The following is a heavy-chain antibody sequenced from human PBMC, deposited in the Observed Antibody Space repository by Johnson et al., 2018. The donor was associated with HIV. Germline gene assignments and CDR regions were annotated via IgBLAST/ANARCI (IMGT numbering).Heavy chain of an antibody. CDR2: ISYAGSNH. J-gene: IGHJ3*02. CDR1: GFTFSSYA. D-gene: IGHD6-13*01. V-gene: IGHV3-30*04. Sequence: QVQLVESGGDVVQPGRSLRLSCAASGFTFSSYAMHWVRQAPGKGLEWVAVISYAGSNHYYADSVKGRFTISRDNSKNTLYLQMNSLRAEDTAVYYCAKVRRGSSWYIAFDIWGQGTMVTVSS. CDR3: AKVRRGSSWYIAFDI.